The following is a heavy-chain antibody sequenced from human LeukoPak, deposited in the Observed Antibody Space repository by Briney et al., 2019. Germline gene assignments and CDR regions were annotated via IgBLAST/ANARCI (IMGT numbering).Heavy chain of an antibody. CDR2: FDLEDGET. J-gene: IGHJ4*02. V-gene: IGHV1-24*01. CDR1: GYTLSELS. Sequence: ASVKVSCKVSGYTLSELSMHWVRQAPGKGLEWMGGFDLEDGETIYVQRFQGRVTMTEDTSTDTAYMELGSLRSEDTAVYFCAAGEVGQLFDYWGQGTLVTVSS. D-gene: IGHD5-24*01. CDR3: AAGEVGQLFDY.